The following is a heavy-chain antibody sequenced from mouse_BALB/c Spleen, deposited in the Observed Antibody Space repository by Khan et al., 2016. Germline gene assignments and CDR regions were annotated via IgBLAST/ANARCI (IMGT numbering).Heavy chain of an antibody. CDR3: AIGYYYYGSRDYAMDY. J-gene: IGHJ4*01. V-gene: IGHV1-7*01. D-gene: IGHD1-1*01. CDR2: INPSTGYT. Sequence: QVQLQQSGAELAKPGASVKMSCKASGYTFTSYWMHWVKQRPGQGLEWIGYINPSTGYTEYNQKFKDKATLTADKSSSTAYMQLSSLTSEDSAVYYCAIGYYYYGSRDYAMDYWGQGTSVTVSS. CDR1: GYTFTSYW.